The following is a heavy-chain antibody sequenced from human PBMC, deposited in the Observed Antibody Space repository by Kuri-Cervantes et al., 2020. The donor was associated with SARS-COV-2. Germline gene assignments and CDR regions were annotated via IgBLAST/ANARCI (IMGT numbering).Heavy chain of an antibody. D-gene: IGHD6-19*01. V-gene: IGHV4-39*01. Sequence: GSLRLSCTVSGGSISSSSYYWGWIRQPPGKGLEWIGSIYYSGSTYYNPSLKSRVTISVDTSKNQFSLKLSSVTAADTAVYYCARRSSGWYAGFDYWGQGTLVTVSS. CDR3: ARRSSGWYAGFDY. CDR1: GGSISSSSYY. J-gene: IGHJ4*02. CDR2: IYYSGST.